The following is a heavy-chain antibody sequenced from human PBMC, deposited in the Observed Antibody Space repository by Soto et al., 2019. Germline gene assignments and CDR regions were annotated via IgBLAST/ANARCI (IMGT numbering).Heavy chain of an antibody. CDR2: ILPIFGTA. Sequence: QVQLVQSGAEVKKPGSSVKVSCKASGGTFSSYAISWVRQAPGQGLEWMGGILPIFGTANYEQKFQGRVTITAYESTSTAHMELSSLRSEDTAVYYCASDPGSSMPTILSRDAFALWGQGPLVTVSS. D-gene: IGHD1-1*01. CDR3: ASDPGSSMPTILSRDAFAL. J-gene: IGHJ3*01. V-gene: IGHV1-69*12. CDR1: GGTFSSYA.